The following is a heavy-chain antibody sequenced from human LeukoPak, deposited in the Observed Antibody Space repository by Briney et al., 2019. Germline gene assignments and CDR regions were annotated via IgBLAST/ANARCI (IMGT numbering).Heavy chain of an antibody. CDR1: GGSISSYY. J-gene: IGHJ3*02. D-gene: IGHD3-10*01. Sequence: SETLSLTCTVSGGSISSYYWSWIRQPPGKELEWIGYIYYSGSTNYNPSLKSRVTISVDTSKNQFSLKLSSVTAADTAVYYCARDGGSDRLWFGESLTPDAFDIWGQGTMVTVSS. CDR2: IYYSGST. CDR3: ARDGGSDRLWFGESLTPDAFDI. V-gene: IGHV4-59*01.